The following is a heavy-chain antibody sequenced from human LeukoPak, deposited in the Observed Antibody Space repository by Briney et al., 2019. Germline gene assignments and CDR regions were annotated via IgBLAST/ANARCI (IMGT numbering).Heavy chain of an antibody. CDR3: ARGLRYRPSFDY. CDR2: INHSGST. J-gene: IGHJ4*02. Sequence: PSETLSLTCAVYGGSFSGYYWSWIPQPPGKGLEWIGEINHSGSTNYNPSLKSRVTISVDTSKNQFSLKLSSVTAADTAVYYCARGLRYRPSFDYWGQGTLVTVSS. CDR1: GGSFSGYY. V-gene: IGHV4-34*01. D-gene: IGHD1-14*01.